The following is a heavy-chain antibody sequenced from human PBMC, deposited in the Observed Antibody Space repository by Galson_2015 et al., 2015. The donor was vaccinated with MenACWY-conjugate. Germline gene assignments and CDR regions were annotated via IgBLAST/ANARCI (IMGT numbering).Heavy chain of an antibody. Sequence: SNSIYYADSVKGRFTISRDNAKNSLYLQMDSLRDEDTAVYYCARAGGIDYWGQGTLVTVSS. V-gene: IGHV3-48*02. J-gene: IGHJ4*02. CDR3: ARAGGIDY. D-gene: IGHD3-16*01. CDR2: SNSI.